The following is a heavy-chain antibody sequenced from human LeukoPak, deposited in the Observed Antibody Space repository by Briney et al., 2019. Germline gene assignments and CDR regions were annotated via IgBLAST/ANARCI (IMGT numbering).Heavy chain of an antibody. CDR1: XXXXXSGGYS. J-gene: IGHJ6*02. CDR2: IYHSGST. D-gene: IGHD2-2*01. CDR3: ARGRYCSSTSCSQRRYYYYGMDV. V-gene: IGHV4-30-2*01. Sequence: PSQTLXXTXXVXXXXXXSGGYSWSWIRQPPGKGLEWIGYIYHSGSTYYNPSLKSRVTISVDRSKNQFSLKLSSVTAADTAVYYCARGRYCSSTSCSQRRYYYYGMDVWGQGTTVTVSS.